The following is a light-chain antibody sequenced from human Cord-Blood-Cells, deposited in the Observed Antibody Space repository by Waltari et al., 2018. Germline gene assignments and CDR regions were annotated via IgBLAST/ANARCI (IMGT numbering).Light chain of an antibody. CDR1: RSDVGTFNL. CDR2: EGR. CDR3: CSYAGSSSVV. V-gene: IGLV2-23*01. J-gene: IGLJ2*01. Sequence: QSALPQPASVSGAPRQSITIPSTGTRSDVGTFNLLSWYKQPPGKAPKLMIYEGRKRPSGVSNRFSGAKSGNTASLTISGLQAEDEADYYCCSYAGSSSVVFGGGTKLTVL.